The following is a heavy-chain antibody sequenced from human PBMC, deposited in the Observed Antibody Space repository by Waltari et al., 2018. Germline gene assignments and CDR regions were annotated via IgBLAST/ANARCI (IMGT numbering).Heavy chain of an antibody. D-gene: IGHD2-15*01. CDR2: ITSDGGLT. CDR1: GFTFSTYW. CDR3: ARLRGDYCSGGSCEDF. Sequence: EAQLVESGGDLVQPGGSLRLSCEASGFTFSTYWFHWVRQVPGKGLVWVARITSDGGLTWYADSVKGRFISSRDNAKNTLNLQMNSLRVEDTAVYYCARLRGDYCSGGSCEDFWGQGTLVTVSS. V-gene: IGHV3-74*01. J-gene: IGHJ4*02.